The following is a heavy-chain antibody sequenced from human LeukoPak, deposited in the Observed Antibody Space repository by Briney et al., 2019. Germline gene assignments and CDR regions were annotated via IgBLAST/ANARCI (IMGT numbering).Heavy chain of an antibody. CDR1: GFTFSSYS. CDR2: ISYDGSNK. J-gene: IGHJ6*03. D-gene: IGHD1-26*01. CDR3: AREGEPELYYYMDV. Sequence: GGSLRLSCAASGFTFSSYSMNWVRQAPGKGLEWVAVISYDGSNKYYADSVKGRFTISRDNSKNTLYLQMNSLRAEDTAVYYCAREGEPELYYYMDVWGKGTTVTVSS. V-gene: IGHV3-30*03.